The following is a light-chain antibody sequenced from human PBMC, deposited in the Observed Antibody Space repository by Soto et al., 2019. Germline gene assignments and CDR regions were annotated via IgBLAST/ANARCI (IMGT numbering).Light chain of an antibody. CDR1: QSISGW. V-gene: IGKV1-5*02. J-gene: IGKJ1*01. Sequence: DIQVTRSPSTLSASVGARVAFVCRASQSISGWLAWYQQNPGKAPKLLIYTASTLQSGVPSRFSGSGSGKEFTLTISSLQPDDFATYYCQQYNRYSQPFGQRTKVDI. CDR2: TAS. CDR3: QQYNRYSQP.